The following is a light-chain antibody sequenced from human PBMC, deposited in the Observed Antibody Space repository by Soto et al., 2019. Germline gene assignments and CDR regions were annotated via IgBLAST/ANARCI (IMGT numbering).Light chain of an antibody. CDR2: GVS. V-gene: IGLV2-14*01. CDR3: DSYTSSRAYV. J-gene: IGLJ1*01. CDR1: SSDVGGYNY. Sequence: QSVLTQPASVSGSPGQSITTSCTGTSSDVGGYNYVSWYQQQSGKAPKLIIHGVSYRPSGVSNRFSGSKSGNTASLTISGLQAEDEADYYCDSYTSSRAYVFGIGTKVTVL.